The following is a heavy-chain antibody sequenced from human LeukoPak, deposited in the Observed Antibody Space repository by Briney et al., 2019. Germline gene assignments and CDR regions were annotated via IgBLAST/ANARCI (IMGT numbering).Heavy chain of an antibody. J-gene: IGHJ4*02. CDR1: GGSFSDYY. CDR2: IYYSGST. Sequence: PSETLSLTCAVYGGSFSDYYWTWIRQPPGKGLEWIGYIYYSGSTNYNPSLKSRVTISVDTSKNQFSLKLSSVTAADTAVYYCARESHRYFDYWGQGTLVTVSS. V-gene: IGHV4-59*01. CDR3: ARESHRYFDY.